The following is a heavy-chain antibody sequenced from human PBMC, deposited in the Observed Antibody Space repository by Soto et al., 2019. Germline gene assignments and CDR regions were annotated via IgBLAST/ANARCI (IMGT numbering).Heavy chain of an antibody. D-gene: IGHD3-16*01. J-gene: IGHJ4*02. CDR2: TSYDGSNN. CDR3: ARWGTTGGLDV. V-gene: IGHV3-33*05. Sequence: QVQLVESGGGVVQPGTSLRLSCVGSGFTFRSYVIHWVSQAPGKGLEWVALTSYDGSNNFYGDSVKGRFTISRHNSRNTVELQMDSLRFEDTALYYCARWGTTGGLDVWGQGTLVSVSS. CDR1: GFTFRSYV.